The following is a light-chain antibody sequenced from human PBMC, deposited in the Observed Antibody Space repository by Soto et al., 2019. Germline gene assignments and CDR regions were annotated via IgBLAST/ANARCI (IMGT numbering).Light chain of an antibody. J-gene: IGKJ1*01. V-gene: IGKV3-15*01. CDR3: QQSHTWWT. Sequence: EMVMTQSPATLSVSPGERATLSCRASQSVNRNLAWYQQKSGQAPRLLIYGASTRATGVPARFSGSGSGTEFTLTISSLQSEDSAVYYFQQSHTWWTCGQGTKVEIK. CDR1: QSVNRN. CDR2: GAS.